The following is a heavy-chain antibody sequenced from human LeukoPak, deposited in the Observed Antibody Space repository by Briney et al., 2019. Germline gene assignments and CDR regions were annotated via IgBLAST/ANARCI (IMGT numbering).Heavy chain of an antibody. D-gene: IGHD3-9*01. CDR1: GFTFSSYS. V-gene: IGHV3-21*01. CDR3: ARDGDYDILTGYCPFDY. J-gene: IGHJ4*02. CDR2: ISSSSSYI. Sequence: GGSLRLSCAASGFTFSSYSMNWVRQAPGKGLEWVSSISSSSSYIYYADSVKGRFTISRDNAKNSLYLQMNSLRAEDTAVYYCARDGDYDILTGYCPFDYWGQGTPVTVSS.